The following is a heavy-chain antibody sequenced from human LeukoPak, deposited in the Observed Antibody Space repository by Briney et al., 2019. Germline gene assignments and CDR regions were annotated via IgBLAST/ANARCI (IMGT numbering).Heavy chain of an antibody. Sequence: SETLSLTCTVSGGSIRSYYWSWIRQPPGKGLEWIGYIYYSGSTNYNPSLKSRVTISIDPSKNQFSLKLSSVPAAATPVYSCPKADRSGYWQNWGQGTMVTVSS. V-gene: IGHV4-59*08. J-gene: IGHJ3*01. CDR1: GGSIRSYY. CDR3: PKADRSGYWQN. D-gene: IGHD3-22*01. CDR2: IYYSGST.